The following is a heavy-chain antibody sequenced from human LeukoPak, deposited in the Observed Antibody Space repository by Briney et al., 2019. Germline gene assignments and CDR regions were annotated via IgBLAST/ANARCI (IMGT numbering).Heavy chain of an antibody. J-gene: IGHJ1*01. D-gene: IGHD5-24*01. CDR3: ARGGQEMAPEYFQR. CDR1: GGSISNDDNY. V-gene: IGHV4-30-4*01. CDR2: IYYSGST. Sequence: SQTLSLTCTVSGGSISNDDNYWSWIRQPPGKGLEWIGYIYYSGSTYYNPSLKSRVTISIDTSKNQFSLKLSSVTAADTAVYFCARGGQEMAPEYFQRWGQGTLVTVSS.